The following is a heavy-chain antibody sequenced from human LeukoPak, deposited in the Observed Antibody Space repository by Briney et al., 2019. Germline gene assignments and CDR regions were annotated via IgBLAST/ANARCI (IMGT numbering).Heavy chain of an antibody. Sequence: SETLSLTCTVSGGSISSSSYYWGWIRQPPGKGLEWTGSIYYSGSTYYNPSLKSRVTISVDTSKNQFSLKLSSVTAADTAVYYCASKYYYYGMDVWGQGTTVTVSS. CDR1: GGSISSSSYY. V-gene: IGHV4-39*01. CDR2: IYYSGST. CDR3: ASKYYYYGMDV. J-gene: IGHJ6*02.